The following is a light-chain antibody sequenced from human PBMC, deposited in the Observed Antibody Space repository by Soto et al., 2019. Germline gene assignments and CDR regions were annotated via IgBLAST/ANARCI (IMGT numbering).Light chain of an antibody. V-gene: IGLV3-1*01. J-gene: IGLJ1*01. CDR2: QDS. CDR3: QAWDSSTYV. CDR1: RLGDKY. Sequence: SYELTQPPSVSVSPGQTASITCSGDRLGDKYVCWYQQKPGQSPVLVIYQDSKRPSGIPERFSGSNSGNTATLTISGTQAMDESDYYCQAWDSSTYVFGTGTKLTVL.